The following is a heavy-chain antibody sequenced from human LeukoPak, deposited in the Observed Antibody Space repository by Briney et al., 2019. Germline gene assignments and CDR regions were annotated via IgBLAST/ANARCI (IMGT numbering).Heavy chain of an antibody. J-gene: IGHJ4*02. Sequence: GGSLRLSCDASGFTVNSHAMNWVRQAPGKGLEWVSVISASGDNTYYADSVKGRFTISRDDSKNTVYLQMNSLRADDTAVYHCAKGGRRHYGDYVAFWGQGTLVTVSS. CDR1: GFTVNSHA. V-gene: IGHV3-23*01. CDR2: ISASGDNT. D-gene: IGHD4-17*01. CDR3: AKGGRRHYGDYVAF.